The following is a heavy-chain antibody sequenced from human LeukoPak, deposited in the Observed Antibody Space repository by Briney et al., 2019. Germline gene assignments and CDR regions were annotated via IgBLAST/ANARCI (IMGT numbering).Heavy chain of an antibody. D-gene: IGHD3-10*01. CDR2: INQDGSEK. Sequence: GGSLRLSCAASGFTFSSYWMSWVRQAPGKGLEWVANINQDGSEKHYVDSVKGRFTISRDNAKNSLYLQMNSLRAEDTAVYYCARGEAKYYGSGSPNAFDIWGQGTMVTVSS. J-gene: IGHJ3*02. V-gene: IGHV3-7*01. CDR3: ARGEAKYYGSGSPNAFDI. CDR1: GFTFSSYW.